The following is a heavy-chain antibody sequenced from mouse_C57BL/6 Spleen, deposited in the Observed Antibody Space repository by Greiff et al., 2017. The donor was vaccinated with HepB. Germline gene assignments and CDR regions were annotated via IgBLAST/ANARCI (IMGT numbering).Heavy chain of an antibody. V-gene: IGHV1-80*01. D-gene: IGHD2-4*01. CDR2: IYPGDGDT. CDR1: GYAFSSYW. CDR3: ARGGLPYYAMDY. Sequence: QVQLQQPGAELVKPGASVKISCKASGYAFSSYWMNWVKQRPGKGLEWIGQIYPGDGDTNYNGKFKGKATLTADKSSSTAYMQLSSLTSEDSAVYFCARGGLPYYAMDYWGQGTSVTVSS. J-gene: IGHJ4*01.